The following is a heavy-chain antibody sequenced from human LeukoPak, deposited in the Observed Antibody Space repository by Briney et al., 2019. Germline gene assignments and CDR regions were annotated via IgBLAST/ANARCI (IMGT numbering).Heavy chain of an antibody. CDR1: GGSFRGYY. CDR3: ARGRPWPRFDY. J-gene: IGHJ4*02. V-gene: IGHV4-34*01. CDR2: INHSGST. Sequence: SETLSLTCAVYGGSFRGYYWSWIRQPPGKGLEWIGEINHSGSTNYNPSLKSRVTISVDTSKNQFSLKLSSVTAADTAVYYCARGRPWPRFDYWGQGTLVTVSS.